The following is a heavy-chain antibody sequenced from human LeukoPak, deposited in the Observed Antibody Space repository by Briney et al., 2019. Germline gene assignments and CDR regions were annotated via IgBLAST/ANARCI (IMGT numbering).Heavy chain of an antibody. J-gene: IGHJ6*04. CDR3: ARGYYDILTGYYLGMDV. D-gene: IGHD3-9*01. CDR1: GYSFTSYW. V-gene: IGHV5-10-1*01. CDR2: IDPSDSYT. Sequence: ESLRISCKGSGYSFTSYWISWVRQMPGKGLEWMGRIDPSDSYTNYSPSFQGHVTISADKSISTAYLQWSSLKASDTAMYYCARGYYDILTGYYLGMDVWGKGTTVTVSS.